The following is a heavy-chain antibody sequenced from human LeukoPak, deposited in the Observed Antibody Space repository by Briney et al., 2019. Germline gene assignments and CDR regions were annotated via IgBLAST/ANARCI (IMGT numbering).Heavy chain of an antibody. J-gene: IGHJ2*01. CDR2: ISYSGST. V-gene: IGHV4-59*01. CDR1: GDSISTYS. D-gene: IGHD3-10*01. Sequence: SETLSLTCTVSGDSISTYSWIWIRQPPGKGLECIGYISYSGSTSFNPSLQSRVTMSVATSKNQFSLKLNSVTAADTAVYYCAKAMSSDWNFDLWGRGTLVTVSS. CDR3: AKAMSSDWNFDL.